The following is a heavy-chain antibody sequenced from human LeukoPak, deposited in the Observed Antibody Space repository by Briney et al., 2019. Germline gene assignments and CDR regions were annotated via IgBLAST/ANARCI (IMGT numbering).Heavy chain of an antibody. Sequence: PGGSLRLSCAASGFTFSSYWMSWVRQAPGKGLEWVANIKQGGSERYYVDSVKCRFTISRDNAKNSLYLQMNSLRAEDTAVYYCARDPWGDYYFDYWGQGTLVSVSS. V-gene: IGHV3-7*01. CDR3: ARDPWGDYYFDY. J-gene: IGHJ4*02. D-gene: IGHD2-21*02. CDR1: GFTFSSYW. CDR2: IKQGGSER.